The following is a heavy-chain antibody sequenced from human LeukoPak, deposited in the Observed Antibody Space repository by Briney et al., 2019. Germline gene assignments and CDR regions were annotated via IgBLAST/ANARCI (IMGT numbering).Heavy chain of an antibody. J-gene: IGHJ4*02. CDR2: ISDSGSTK. D-gene: IGHD2-21*01. CDR1: GFTFSSYE. V-gene: IGHV3-48*03. Sequence: GGSLRLSCAASGFTFSSYEMNWVRQAPGKGLEWVSYISDSGSTKYYADSVKGRFTISRDNAKNSVYLQMKSLRAEDTAVYYCVRVYSDYFDYWGQGTLVTVSS. CDR3: VRVYSDYFDY.